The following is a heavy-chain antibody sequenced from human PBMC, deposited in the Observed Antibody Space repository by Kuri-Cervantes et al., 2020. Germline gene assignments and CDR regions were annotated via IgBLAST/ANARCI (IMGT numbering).Heavy chain of an antibody. V-gene: IGHV3-33*08. CDR2: IWYDGSNK. CDR1: GFTFSSYA. J-gene: IGHJ4*02. Sequence: GESLKISCAASGFTFSSYAMHWVRQAPGKGLEWVAVIWYDGSNKYYADSVKGRFTISRDNSKNTLYLQLNGLSAEDTAVYYCARAVMELEPLDYWGQGTLVTVSS. D-gene: IGHD1-14*01. CDR3: ARAVMELEPLDY.